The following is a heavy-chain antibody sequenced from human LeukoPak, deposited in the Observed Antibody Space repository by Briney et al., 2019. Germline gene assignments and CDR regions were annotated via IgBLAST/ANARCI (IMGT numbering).Heavy chain of an antibody. D-gene: IGHD3-10*01. CDR2: TYYRSKWYN. V-gene: IGHV6-1*01. J-gene: IGHJ5*02. Sequence: SQTLSLTCAISGDSVSSNGAAWNWIRQSPSRGLEWLGRTYYRSKWYNDYAVSVKSRITINPDTSKNQFSLQLNSVTPEDTAVYCCVTQIWFGEYNWFDPWGQGTLVTVSS. CDR1: GDSVSSNGAA. CDR3: VTQIWFGEYNWFDP.